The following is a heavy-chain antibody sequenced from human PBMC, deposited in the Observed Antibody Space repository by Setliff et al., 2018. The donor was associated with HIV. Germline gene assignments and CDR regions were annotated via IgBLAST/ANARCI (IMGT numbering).Heavy chain of an antibody. CDR2: IKEDGSDI. D-gene: IGHD2-21*01. Sequence: LSLSCVVSGFSFSNYWMGWVRQAPGKGLEWVANIKEDGSDIYYVDSVKGRFTISRDNARNSLFLQMNSLRGDDTAVYYCVRDGARLDYWGQGTQVTVSS. J-gene: IGHJ4*02. CDR3: VRDGARLDY. CDR1: GFSFSNYW. V-gene: IGHV3-7*01.